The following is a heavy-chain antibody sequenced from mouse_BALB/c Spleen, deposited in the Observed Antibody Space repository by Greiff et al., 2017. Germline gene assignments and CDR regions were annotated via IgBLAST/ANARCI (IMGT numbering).Heavy chain of an antibody. CDR1: GYTFTDYN. D-gene: IGHD2-10*01. CDR3: ARRRSYYGNYYAMDY. Sequence: VQLQQSGPELVKPGASVKIPCKASGYTFTDYNMDWVKQSHGKSLEWIGDINPNNGGTIYNQKFKGKATLTVDKSSSTAYMELRSLTSEDTAVYYCARRRSYYGNYYAMDYWGQGTSVTVSS. J-gene: IGHJ4*01. V-gene: IGHV1-18*01. CDR2: INPNNGGT.